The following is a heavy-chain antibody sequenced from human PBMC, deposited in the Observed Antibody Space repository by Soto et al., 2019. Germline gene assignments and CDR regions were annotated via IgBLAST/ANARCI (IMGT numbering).Heavy chain of an antibody. CDR1: GVTVSNNL. Sequence: EVQLVESGGGLVQPGGSLRLSCAASGVTVSNNLMSWVRQAPGKGLECVSIIYSGGGTHYADSVRGRFTISRDNSKNTVYLQMNSLKVDDTAVYYCARNVPVTTLGYWGQGTLVTVSS. J-gene: IGHJ4*02. CDR2: IYSGGGT. CDR3: ARNVPVTTLGY. D-gene: IGHD4-17*01. V-gene: IGHV3-66*01.